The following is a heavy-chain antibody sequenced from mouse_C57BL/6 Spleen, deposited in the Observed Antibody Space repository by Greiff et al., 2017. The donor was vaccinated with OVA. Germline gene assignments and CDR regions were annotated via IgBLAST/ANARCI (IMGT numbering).Heavy chain of an antibody. V-gene: IGHV3-6*01. J-gene: IGHJ2*01. CDR1: GYSITSGYY. Sequence: EVQLQESGPGLVKPSQSLSLTCSVPGYSITSGYYWNWIRQFPGNKLEWMGYISYDGSNNYNPSLKNRIPITRDTSTNQFFLKLNSVTTEDNATYYCAREGDYYGSSYDYWGQGTTLTVSS. CDR3: AREGDYYGSSYDY. CDR2: ISYDGSN. D-gene: IGHD1-1*01.